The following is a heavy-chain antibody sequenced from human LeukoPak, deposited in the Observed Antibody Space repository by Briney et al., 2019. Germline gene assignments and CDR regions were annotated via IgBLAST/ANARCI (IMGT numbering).Heavy chain of an antibody. CDR1: GGSISSGSYY. Sequence: SETLSLTCTVSGGSISSGSYYWSWIRQPAGKGLEWIGRIYTSGSTNYNPSLKSRVTISVDTSKNQFSLKLSSVTAADTAVYYCARSTWLLDKWGQGTLVTFSS. CDR3: ARSTWLLDK. V-gene: IGHV4-61*02. J-gene: IGHJ4*02. CDR2: IYTSGST. D-gene: IGHD3-22*01.